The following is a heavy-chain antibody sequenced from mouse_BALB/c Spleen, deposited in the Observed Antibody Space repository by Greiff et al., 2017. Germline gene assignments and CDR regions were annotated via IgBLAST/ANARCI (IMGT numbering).Heavy chain of an antibody. V-gene: IGHV2-9*02. J-gene: IGHJ3*01. CDR3: AREYRYDGWFAY. CDR2: IWAGGST. Sequence: VQLVESGPGLVAPSQSLSITCTVSGFSLTSYGVHWVRQPPGKGLEWLGVIWAGGSTNYNSALMSRLSISKDNSKSQVFLKMNSLQTDDTAMYYCAREYRYDGWFAYWGQGTLVTVSA. CDR1: GFSLTSYG. D-gene: IGHD2-14*01.